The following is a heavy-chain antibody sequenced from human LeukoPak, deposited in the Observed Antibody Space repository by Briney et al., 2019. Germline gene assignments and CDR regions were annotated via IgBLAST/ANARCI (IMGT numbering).Heavy chain of an antibody. CDR3: ATTSGH. J-gene: IGHJ4*02. Sequence: PSETLSLTCAVYGGSFSGYYWSWIRQPPGKGLEWIGEINHSRITNYNPSLKSRVSISVDTSKNQFSLKLSSVTAADTAVYYCATTSGHWGQGTLVTVSS. V-gene: IGHV4-34*01. CDR1: GGSFSGYY. CDR2: INHSRIT.